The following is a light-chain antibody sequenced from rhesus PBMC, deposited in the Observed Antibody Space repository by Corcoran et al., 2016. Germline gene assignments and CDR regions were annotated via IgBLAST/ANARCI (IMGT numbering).Light chain of an antibody. Sequence: DIQMTQSPSSLSASVGDRVTITCRASENVNNYLHWYQQKPGKAPKLLIYAASTLQSGVPSRLSGSGSGTDYTFTISSLQHEDVATYYCQQSYGTPLTFGGGAKVEVK. V-gene: IGKV1-74*01. CDR2: AAS. CDR1: ENVNNY. CDR3: QQSYGTPLT. J-gene: IGKJ4*01.